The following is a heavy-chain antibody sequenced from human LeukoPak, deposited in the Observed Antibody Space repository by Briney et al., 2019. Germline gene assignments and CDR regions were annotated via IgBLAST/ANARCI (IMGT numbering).Heavy chain of an antibody. D-gene: IGHD5-18*01. V-gene: IGHV4-39*01. CDR1: GGSISSYY. J-gene: IGHJ3*02. CDR2: IYYSGST. Sequence: SETLSLTCTVSGGSISSYYWGWIRQPPGKGLEWIGSIYYSGSTYYNPSLKSRVTISVDTSKNQFSLKLSSVTAADTAVYYCASQRGGARGNSYGGGVFDIWGQGTMVTVSS. CDR3: ASQRGGARGNSYGGGVFDI.